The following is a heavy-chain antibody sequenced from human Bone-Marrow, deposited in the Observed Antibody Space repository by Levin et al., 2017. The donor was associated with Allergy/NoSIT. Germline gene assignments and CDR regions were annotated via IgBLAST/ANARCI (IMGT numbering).Heavy chain of an antibody. J-gene: IGHJ4*02. V-gene: IGHV6-1*01. Sequence: SQTLSLPCAISGDSVSSNSAAWNWIRQSPLGGLEWLGRTYYRSQWHQDYADSLEGRIIINSDTSKNQFSLHLNSVTPDDTAVYYCARDRDFDLLTGFSQFYFDYWGQGTLVTVSS. CDR1: GDSVSSNSAA. D-gene: IGHD3-9*01. CDR2: TYYRSQWHQ. CDR3: ARDRDFDLLTGFSQFYFDY.